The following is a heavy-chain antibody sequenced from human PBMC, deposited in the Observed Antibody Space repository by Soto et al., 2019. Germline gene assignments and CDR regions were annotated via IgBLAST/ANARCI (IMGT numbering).Heavy chain of an antibody. CDR2: IWYDGSNK. Sequence: GGSLRLSCAASGFTFISYGMHWVLQAPCKGLEWVAVIWYDGSNKYYADSVKGRFTISRDNSKNTLYLQMNSLRAEDTAVYYCARDKDYDDYAGYGMDVWGQGTTVTVSS. V-gene: IGHV3-33*01. D-gene: IGHD4-17*01. CDR3: ARDKDYDDYAGYGMDV. CDR1: GFTFISYG. J-gene: IGHJ6*02.